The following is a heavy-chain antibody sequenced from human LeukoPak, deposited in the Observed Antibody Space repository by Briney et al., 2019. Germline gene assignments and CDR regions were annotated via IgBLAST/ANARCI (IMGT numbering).Heavy chain of an antibody. CDR1: GGSISSSSYY. CDR3: ARDSSVVAAPSYYYYGMDV. Sequence: SETLSLTCTVSGGSISSSSYYWGWIRQPPGKGLEWIGSIYYSGSTYYNPSLKSRVTISVDTSKNQFSLKLSSVTAADTAVYYCARDSSVVAAPSYYYYGMDVWGQGTTVTVSS. J-gene: IGHJ6*02. CDR2: IYYSGST. D-gene: IGHD2-15*01. V-gene: IGHV4-39*07.